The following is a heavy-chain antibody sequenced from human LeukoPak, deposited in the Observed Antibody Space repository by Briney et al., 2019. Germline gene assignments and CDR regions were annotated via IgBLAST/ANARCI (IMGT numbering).Heavy chain of an antibody. CDR3: ARGSSSSGVYYYYYMDV. CDR2: IIPIFGTA. J-gene: IGHJ6*03. D-gene: IGHD6-6*01. V-gene: IGHV1-69*05. CDR1: GGTFSSYA. Sequence: SVKVSCKASGGTFSSYAISWVRQAPGQGLEWMGGIIPIFGTANYAQKFQGRVTITTDESTSTAYMELSSLRSEDTAVYYCARGSSSSGVYYYYYMDVWGKGTTVTVSS.